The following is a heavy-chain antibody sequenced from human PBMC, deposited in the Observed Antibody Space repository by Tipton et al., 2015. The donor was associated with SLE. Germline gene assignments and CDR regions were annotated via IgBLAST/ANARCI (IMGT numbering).Heavy chain of an antibody. Sequence: TLSLTCTVPGGSISSYYWSWIRQPPGKGLEWIGYIYYSGSTNYNPSLKSRVTISVDTSKNQFSLKLSSVTAADTAVYYCARYIVVVRSVDYWGQGTLVTVSS. CDR2: IYYSGST. D-gene: IGHD2-21*01. CDR3: ARYIVVVRSVDY. V-gene: IGHV4-59*12. CDR1: GGSISSYY. J-gene: IGHJ4*02.